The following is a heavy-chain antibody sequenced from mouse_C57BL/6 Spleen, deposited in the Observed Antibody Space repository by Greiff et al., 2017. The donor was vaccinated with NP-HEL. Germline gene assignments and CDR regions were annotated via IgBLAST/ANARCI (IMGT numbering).Heavy chain of an antibody. Sequence: QVQLQQPGAELVMPGASVKLSCKASGYTFTSYWMHWVKQRPGQGLEWIGEIDPSDSYTNYKHKFKGNSTRTVDKSSSTAYRQLRSLTYEDSAVDYWARKVYYGTDVFCDDLGQGTTRTVSS. CDR3: ARKVYYGTDVFCDD. CDR1: GYTFTSYW. CDR2: IDPSDSYT. D-gene: IGHD2-1*01. J-gene: IGHJ2*01. V-gene: IGHV1-69*01.